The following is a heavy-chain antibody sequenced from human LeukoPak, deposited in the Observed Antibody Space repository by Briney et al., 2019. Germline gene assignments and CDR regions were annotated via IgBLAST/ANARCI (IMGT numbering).Heavy chain of an antibody. V-gene: IGHV4-31*03. D-gene: IGHD4-17*01. CDR2: IYYSGST. CDR3: ARDSTTTEHWYFDL. Sequence: SETLSLTCTVSGGFISSGGYYWSWIRQHPGTGLEWIGYIYYSGSTYYNPSLKSRVTISVDTSKNQFSLKLSSVTAADTAVYYCARDSTTTEHWYFDLWGRGTLVTVSS. J-gene: IGHJ2*01. CDR1: GGFISSGGYY.